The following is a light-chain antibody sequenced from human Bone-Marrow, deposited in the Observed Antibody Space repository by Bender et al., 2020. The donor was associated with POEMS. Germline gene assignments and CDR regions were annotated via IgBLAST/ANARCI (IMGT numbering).Light chain of an antibody. V-gene: IGLV1-44*01. CDR2: SSH. CDR1: SSNIGAHA. J-gene: IGLJ3*02. CDR3: SVWDDSLNGWV. Sequence: QSVLTQPPSASGTPGQRVTISCSGGSSNIGAHAVNWYQHLPGTAPKLLIYSSHRRPSEVPDRFSGSRSGTSASLAISGLRSEDEAAYYCSVWDDSLNGWVLGGGSKLTV.